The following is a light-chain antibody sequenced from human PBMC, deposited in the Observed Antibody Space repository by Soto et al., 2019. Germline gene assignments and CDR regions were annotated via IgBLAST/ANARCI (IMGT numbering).Light chain of an antibody. CDR3: QQYNDWPPT. CDR1: QTVRNNY. CDR2: DAS. J-gene: IGKJ1*01. Sequence: EFVLTQSPGTLSLSPGERATLSCRASQTVRNNYLAWYQQKPGQAPRLLIYDASSRATGIPDRFSGGGSGTDFTLTISNLEPEDFAVYYCQQYNDWPPTFGQGTKVDIK. V-gene: IGKV3-20*01.